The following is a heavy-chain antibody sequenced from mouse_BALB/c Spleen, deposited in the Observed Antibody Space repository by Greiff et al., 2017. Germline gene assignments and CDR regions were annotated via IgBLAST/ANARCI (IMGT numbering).Heavy chain of an antibody. V-gene: IGHV5-12-2*01. D-gene: IGHD2-4*01. CDR1: GFTFSSYT. CDR3: ARSYYDYDAFYAMDY. CDR2: ISNGGGST. Sequence: EVQGVESGGGLVQPGGSLKLSCAASGFTFSSYTMSWVRQTPGKRLEWVAYISNGGGSTYYPDTVKGRFTISRDNAKNTLYLQMSSLKSEDTAMYYCARSYYDYDAFYAMDYWGQGTSVTVSS. J-gene: IGHJ4*01.